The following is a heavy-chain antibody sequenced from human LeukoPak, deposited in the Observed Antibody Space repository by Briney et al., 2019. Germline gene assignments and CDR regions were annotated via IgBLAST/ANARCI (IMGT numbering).Heavy chain of an antibody. Sequence: SGTLSLTCAVYGGSFSGYNCTWIRQPPGKGLEWIGEINDSGSTNYTPSLKSRVTISLDTSKNQFSLKLSSVTAADTAVYYCARGGNWFDPWGQGTLVTVSS. J-gene: IGHJ5*02. V-gene: IGHV4-34*01. CDR1: GGSFSGYN. CDR3: ARGGNWFDP. CDR2: INDSGST.